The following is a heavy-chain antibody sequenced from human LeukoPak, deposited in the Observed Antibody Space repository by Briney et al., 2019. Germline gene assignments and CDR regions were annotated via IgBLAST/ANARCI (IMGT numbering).Heavy chain of an antibody. Sequence: SVKVSCKASGGTFSSYAISWVRQAPGQELEWMGGIIPIFGTANYAQKFQGRVTITADESTSTAYMELSSLRSEDTAVYYCARVVVPAAISKGDYYYYGMDVWGQGTTVTVSS. CDR3: ARVVVPAAISKGDYYYYGMDV. V-gene: IGHV1-69*13. D-gene: IGHD2-2*02. CDR2: IIPIFGTA. CDR1: GGTFSSYA. J-gene: IGHJ6*02.